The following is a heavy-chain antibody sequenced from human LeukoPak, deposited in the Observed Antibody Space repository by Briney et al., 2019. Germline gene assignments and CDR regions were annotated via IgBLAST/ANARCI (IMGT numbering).Heavy chain of an antibody. CDR3: ARVNLRGSNYNWFDP. D-gene: IGHD3-10*01. CDR2: ITPVIETA. J-gene: IGHJ5*02. V-gene: IGHV1-69*08. Sequence: GASVKVSCKTSGGTFLSHTFSWVRQAPGHGLEWIGKITPVIETAKYAQTFQGRLSIYTDKDTTTVYMDLSGLRPDDTADYYCARVNLRGSNYNWFDPWGQGPRVIVSS. CDR1: GGTFLSHT.